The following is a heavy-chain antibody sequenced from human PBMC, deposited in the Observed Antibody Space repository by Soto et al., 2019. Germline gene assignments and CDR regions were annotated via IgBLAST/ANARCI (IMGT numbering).Heavy chain of an antibody. Sequence: GGSLRLSCAASGFTFSSYAMHWVRQAPGKGLEWVAVISYDGSNKYYADSVKGRFTISRDNSKNTLYLQMNSLRAEDTAVYYCARELTPGSYGPGHYWGQGTLVTVSS. D-gene: IGHD5-18*01. CDR2: ISYDGSNK. CDR1: GFTFSSYA. J-gene: IGHJ4*02. V-gene: IGHV3-30-3*01. CDR3: ARELTPGSYGPGHY.